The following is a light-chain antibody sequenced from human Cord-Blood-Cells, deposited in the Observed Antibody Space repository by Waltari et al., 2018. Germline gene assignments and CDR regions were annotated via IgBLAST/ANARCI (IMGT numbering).Light chain of an antibody. Sequence: DIQMTQSPSSLSASVGDRVTITCRASQSISSYLNWYQQKPGKAPKLLIYAASSLQSVVPSRFSGCGSVTDFTLTISSLQPEDFATYYCQQSYSTPRTFGQGTKVEIK. J-gene: IGKJ1*01. V-gene: IGKV1-39*01. CDR1: QSISSY. CDR2: AAS. CDR3: QQSYSTPRT.